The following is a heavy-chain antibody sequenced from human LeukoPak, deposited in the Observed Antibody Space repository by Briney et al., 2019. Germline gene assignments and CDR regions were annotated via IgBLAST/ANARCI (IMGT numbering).Heavy chain of an antibody. CDR3: ARDLYFETSGYYYSDY. CDR1: GLTVSSNS. CDR2: IYSGGTT. D-gene: IGHD3-22*01. Sequence: GGSLRLSCAASGLTVSSNSMSWVRQAPGKGLEWVSFIYSGGTTYYADSVKGRFTISRDNSKNTLYLQMNSLRAEDTAVYYCARDLYFETSGYYYSDYWGQGTLVTVSS. J-gene: IGHJ4*02. V-gene: IGHV3-53*01.